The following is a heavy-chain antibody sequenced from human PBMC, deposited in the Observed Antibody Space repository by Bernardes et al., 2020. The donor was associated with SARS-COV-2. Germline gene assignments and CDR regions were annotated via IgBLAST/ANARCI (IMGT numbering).Heavy chain of an antibody. D-gene: IGHD3-16*02. CDR2: IYYTGTT. J-gene: IGHJ3*02. CDR1: GDSINNYY. V-gene: IGHV4-59*01. CDR3: ARQRTLYDAFDI. Sequence: SEPLSLTCTVSGDSINNYYWSWIRQPPGKGLEWIGYIYYTGTTNYNPSLKSRVTVSVDTSKNQFSLKLSSVTAADTAIYYCARQRTLYDAFDIWGQGTMVTVSS.